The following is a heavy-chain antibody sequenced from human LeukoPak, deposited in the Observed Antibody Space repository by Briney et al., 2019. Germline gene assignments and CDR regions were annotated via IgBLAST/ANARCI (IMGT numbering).Heavy chain of an antibody. CDR1: GFTFDDYA. D-gene: IGHD2-2*01. CDR2: ISWNGYT. V-gene: IGHV3-20*04. J-gene: IGHJ6*03. CDR3: AREGSSTYYYYYMDV. Sequence: GGSLRLSCAASGFTFDDYAMSWVRQAPGKGLEWVSGISWNGYTGYADSVRGRFTISRDNAKNSPYLQMNSLRAEDTGLYYCAREGSSTYYYYYMDVWGRGTTVTVSS.